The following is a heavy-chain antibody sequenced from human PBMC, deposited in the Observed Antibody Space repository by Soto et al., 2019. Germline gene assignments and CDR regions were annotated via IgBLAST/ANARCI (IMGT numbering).Heavy chain of an antibody. V-gene: IGHV3-20*04. CDR1: GFTFDDYG. CDR3: AKFFVETGGSSGWPWSFHF. Sequence: GGSLRLSCAASGFTFDDYGMSWVRQAPGKGLEWVSGINWNGGSTGYADSVKGRFTISRDNSRNTLHLQMNSLRAEDTAIYYCAKFFVETGGSSGWPWSFHFWGQGTLVTVSS. J-gene: IGHJ4*02. D-gene: IGHD6-25*01. CDR2: INWNGGST.